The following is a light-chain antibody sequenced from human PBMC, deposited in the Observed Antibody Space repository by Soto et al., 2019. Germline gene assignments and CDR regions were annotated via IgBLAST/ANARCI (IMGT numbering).Light chain of an antibody. J-gene: IGKJ5*01. CDR2: AAS. V-gene: IGKV1-39*01. CDR1: QSISSY. CDR3: QQSYSTPQIT. Sequence: DIQMTQSPSSLSASVGDRFTITCRASQSISSYLNWYQQKPGKAPKLLIYAASSLQSGVPSRFSGSGSGTDFPLTISSLQPEDFATYYCQQSYSTPQITFGQGTRLEIK.